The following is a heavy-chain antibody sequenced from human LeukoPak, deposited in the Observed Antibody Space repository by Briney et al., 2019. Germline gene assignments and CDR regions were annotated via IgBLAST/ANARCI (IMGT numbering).Heavy chain of an antibody. CDR1: GFTFSRYA. V-gene: IGHV3-23*01. J-gene: IGHJ4*02. D-gene: IGHD5-18*01. CDR2: ISGSGTST. Sequence: GGSLRLSCAASGFTFSRYAMNWVSQAPGKGLEWVSGISGSGTSTYYADSVKGRFTISRDNSKNTLYLQMTAEDTAVYYCAKDRGYSYGYGLDYWGQGTLVTVSS. CDR3: AKDRGYSYGYGLDY.